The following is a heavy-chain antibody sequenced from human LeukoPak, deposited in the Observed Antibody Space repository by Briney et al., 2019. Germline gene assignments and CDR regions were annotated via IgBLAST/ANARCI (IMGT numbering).Heavy chain of an antibody. J-gene: IGHJ4*02. D-gene: IGHD4-23*01. CDR1: GFTFSSYG. CDR3: ARGRGDHYGGPIDY. V-gene: IGHV3-30*02. CDR2: IRYDGSNK. Sequence: GGSLRLSCTASGFTFSSYGMHWVRQAPGKGLEWVAFIRYDGSNKYYADSVKGRFTISRDNSKNTLYLQMNSLRAEDTAVYYCARGRGDHYGGPIDYWGQGTLVTVSS.